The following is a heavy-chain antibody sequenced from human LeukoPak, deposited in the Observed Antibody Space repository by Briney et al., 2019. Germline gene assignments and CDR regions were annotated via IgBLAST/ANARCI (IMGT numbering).Heavy chain of an antibody. CDR3: ARVNSYYYMDV. Sequence: SETLSLTCAVSGYSISSCYYWGWIRQRPGKGLEWIGSIYHSGSTYYNPSLKSRVTISVDTSKNQFSLKLSSVTAGDPAVYYCARVNSYYYMDVWGKGTTVTVSS. V-gene: IGHV4-38-2*01. J-gene: IGHJ6*03. CDR1: GYSISSCYY. CDR2: IYHSGST.